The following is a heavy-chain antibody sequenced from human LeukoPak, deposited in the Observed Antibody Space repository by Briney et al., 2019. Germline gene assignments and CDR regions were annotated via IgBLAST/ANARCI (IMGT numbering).Heavy chain of an antibody. CDR3: AKMGVIGYFDWLSLGDY. Sequence: GGSLRLSCAASEFTFSTYSMNWVRQAPGKGLEWVSSISSSSTYIYYADSVKGRFTISRDNAKNTVYLQVNSLRAEDTAVYYCAKMGVIGYFDWLSLGDYWGQGTLVTVSS. CDR2: ISSSSTYI. D-gene: IGHD3-9*01. J-gene: IGHJ4*02. CDR1: EFTFSTYS. V-gene: IGHV3-21*04.